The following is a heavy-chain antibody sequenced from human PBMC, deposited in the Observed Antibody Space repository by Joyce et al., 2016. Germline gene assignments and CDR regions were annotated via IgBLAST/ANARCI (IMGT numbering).Heavy chain of an antibody. CDR3: ARDLGGVVSGLVPGGWFDP. CDR2: IYYSGRI. D-gene: IGHD3/OR15-3a*01. V-gene: IGHV4-59*01. CDR1: GDSLRSYF. J-gene: IGHJ5*02. Sequence: QVQLQESGPGLVKPSETLSLTCSVSGDSLRSYFWRWIRQSPGKGLEWMAYIYYSGRITYSPSLKNRLTIEVDTSKNQFSLKLTSVTAADTAIYYCARDLGGVVSGLVPGGWFDPWGQGILVTVSS.